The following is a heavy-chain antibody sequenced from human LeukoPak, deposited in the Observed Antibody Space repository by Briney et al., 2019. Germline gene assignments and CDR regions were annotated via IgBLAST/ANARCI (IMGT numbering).Heavy chain of an antibody. CDR1: GFTFSSYN. CDR2: ISSSSGHI. J-gene: IGHJ4*02. D-gene: IGHD6-19*01. CDR3: ARDPGTVADPYFDY. V-gene: IGHV3-21*01. Sequence: PGGSLRLSCAASGFTFSSYNMNWVRQPPGKGLEWVSSISSSSGHIHYADSVKGRFTISRDNANNSLYLQMNSLRDEDTAVYYCARDPGTVADPYFDYWGQGKLVTVSS.